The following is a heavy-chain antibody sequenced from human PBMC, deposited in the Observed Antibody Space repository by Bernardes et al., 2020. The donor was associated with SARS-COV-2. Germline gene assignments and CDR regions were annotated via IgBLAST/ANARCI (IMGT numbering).Heavy chain of an antibody. J-gene: IGHJ5*02. CDR3: ARLNQFDISGYFDV. CDR2: INPSGGST. D-gene: IGHD3-22*01. V-gene: IGHV1-46*01. Sequence: ASVKVSCKASGYTFTRYYINWVRQAPGQGLEWMGIINPSGGSTKNAQKFQDRVTMTSDTSTSTVYMELSSLRSEDTAVYYCARLNQFDISGYFDVWGQGTLVTVSS. CDR1: GYTFTRYY.